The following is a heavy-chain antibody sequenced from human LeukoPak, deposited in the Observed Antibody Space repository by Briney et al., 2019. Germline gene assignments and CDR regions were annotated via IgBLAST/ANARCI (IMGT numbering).Heavy chain of an antibody. CDR2: ISGSGGST. CDR1: GFTFSSYA. Sequence: GGSLRLSCAASGFTFSSYAMSWVRQAPGKGLEWVSAISGSGGSTYYADSVKGRFTISSDNSKNTLYLQMNSLRAEDTAVYYCAKVPLAVAGYYYYGMDVWGQGTTVTVSS. D-gene: IGHD6-19*01. CDR3: AKVPLAVAGYYYYGMDV. J-gene: IGHJ6*02. V-gene: IGHV3-23*01.